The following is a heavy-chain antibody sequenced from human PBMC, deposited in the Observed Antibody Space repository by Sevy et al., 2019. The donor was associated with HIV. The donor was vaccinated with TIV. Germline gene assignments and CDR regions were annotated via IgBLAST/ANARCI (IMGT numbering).Heavy chain of an antibody. CDR3: ARDLNSGYANYYYYGMDV. CDR1: GFTFINHA. CDR2: ISYDGSNK. D-gene: IGHD5-12*01. Sequence: GGSLGLSCAASGFTFINHAMHWVRQAPGKGLEWVTVISYDGSNKYYADSVKGRFTISRDTSKSTVYLQMDSLRAEDTAVYYCARDLNSGYANYYYYGMDVWGQGTTVTVSS. J-gene: IGHJ6*02. V-gene: IGHV3-30*04.